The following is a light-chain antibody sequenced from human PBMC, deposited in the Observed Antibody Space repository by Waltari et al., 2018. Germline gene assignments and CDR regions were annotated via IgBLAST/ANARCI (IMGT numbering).Light chain of an antibody. CDR1: RSNIGAGYA. CDR3: QSYDSSLTGFWV. V-gene: IGLV1-40*01. J-gene: IGLJ3*02. CDR2: GSI. Sequence: QSLLTQPPSVSGAPGQRITISCTGSRSNIGAGYAVHWYQQFPGTPPKLLIFGSINRASGVPDRFSGSKSGTSASLAITGLQPEDEADYYCQSYDSSLTGFWVFGGGTKLTVV.